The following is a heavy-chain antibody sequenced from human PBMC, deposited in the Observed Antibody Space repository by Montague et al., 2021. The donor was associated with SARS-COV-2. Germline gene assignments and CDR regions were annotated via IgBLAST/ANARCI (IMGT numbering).Heavy chain of an antibody. D-gene: IGHD2-2*01. CDR2: VNHSGTT. Sequence: SETLSLTCAISGGSFSNYYWSWIRQPPGKGLEWIGEVNHSGTTIYNPSVKSGVTISEDTSKNQFYLRLNSVTAADTAVYYCARDRRPVVVPCAGGAGRAFDIWGQGTMVTVSS. CDR3: ARDRRPVVVPCAGGAGRAFDI. V-gene: IGHV4-34*01. CDR1: GGSFSNYY. J-gene: IGHJ3*02.